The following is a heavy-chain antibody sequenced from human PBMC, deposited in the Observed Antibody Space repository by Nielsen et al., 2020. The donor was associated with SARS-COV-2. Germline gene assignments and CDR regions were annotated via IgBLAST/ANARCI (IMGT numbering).Heavy chain of an antibody. D-gene: IGHD6-19*01. V-gene: IGHV3-48*03. J-gene: IGHJ6*02. Sequence: GESLKISCAASGFTCSSYEMNWVRQAPGKGLEWVSYISSSGSTIYYADSVKGRFTISRDSAKNSLYLQMNSLRAEDTAVYYCARVEWLLPYYYYYGMDVWGQGTTVTVSS. CDR1: GFTCSSYE. CDR2: ISSSGSTI. CDR3: ARVEWLLPYYYYYGMDV.